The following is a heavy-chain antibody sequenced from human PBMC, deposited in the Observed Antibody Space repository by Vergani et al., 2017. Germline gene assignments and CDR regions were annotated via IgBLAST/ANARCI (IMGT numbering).Heavy chain of an antibody. D-gene: IGHD6-19*01. CDR3: AREQWLVPAGGWYFDL. CDR2: IYYSGST. Sequence: QVQLQESGPGLVKPSQTLSLTCTVSGGSISSGGYYWSWIRQPPGKGLEWIGYIYYSGSTNYNPSLKSRVTISVDTSKNQFSLKLSSVTAADTAVYYCAREQWLVPAGGWYFDLWGRGTLVTVSS. J-gene: IGHJ2*01. CDR1: GGSISSGGYY. V-gene: IGHV4-61*08.